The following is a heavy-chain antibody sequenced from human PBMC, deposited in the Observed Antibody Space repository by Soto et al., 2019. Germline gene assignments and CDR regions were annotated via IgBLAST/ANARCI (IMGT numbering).Heavy chain of an antibody. CDR2: TRNSGGA. CDR1: SGSIFSSNW. D-gene: IGHD6-13*01. V-gene: IGHV4-4*02. CDR3: ASHLVMSGTRGFDN. Sequence: QVQLQESGPGLVKPSGTLSLTCAVSSGSIFSSNWWSWVRQPPGKGLEWIGETRNSGGANHNPSLQSRVTITVDRSKNHFFLELRAGTAADTAVYYCASHLVMSGTRGFDNWGLGALVTVSS. J-gene: IGHJ4*02.